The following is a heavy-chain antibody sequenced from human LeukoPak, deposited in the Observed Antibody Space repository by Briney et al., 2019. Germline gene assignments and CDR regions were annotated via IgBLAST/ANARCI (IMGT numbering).Heavy chain of an antibody. V-gene: IGHV3-23*01. CDR1: GFTFSSYA. D-gene: IGHD6-19*01. J-gene: IGHJ4*02. CDR3: AKDLGIAVAGPVDY. Sequence: GGSLRPSCAASGFTFSSYAMSWVRQAPGKGLEWVSAISGSGGSTYYADSVKGRFTISRDNSKNTLYLQMNSLRAEDTAVYYCAKDLGIAVAGPVDYWGQGTLVTVSS. CDR2: ISGSGGST.